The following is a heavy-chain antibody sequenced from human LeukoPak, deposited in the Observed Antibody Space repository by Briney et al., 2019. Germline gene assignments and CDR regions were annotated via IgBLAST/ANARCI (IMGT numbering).Heavy chain of an antibody. Sequence: GGSLRLSCAASGFTFSSYAMSWVRQAPGKGLEWVSGISGSGGSTYYADSVKGRFTISRDSSKNTLYLQMNSLRAEDTAVYYCAKAAEQQLVRAPFRYWGQGTLVTVSS. J-gene: IGHJ4*02. D-gene: IGHD6-13*01. CDR1: GFTFSSYA. CDR2: ISGSGGST. CDR3: AKAAEQQLVRAPFRY. V-gene: IGHV3-23*01.